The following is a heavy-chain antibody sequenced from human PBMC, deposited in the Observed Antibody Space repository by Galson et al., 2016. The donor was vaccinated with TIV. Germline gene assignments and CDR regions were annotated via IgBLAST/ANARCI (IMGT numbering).Heavy chain of an antibody. J-gene: IGHJ6*02. D-gene: IGHD4-11*01. CDR3: ARGDYPATVTTYYYYGMEV. Sequence: SLRLSCAASGFTFSDYAMNWVRQAPGKGLEWVSVIVGGGYSTHYADSVEGRFTISRDNSNTMVYLQMNNLRAEDTAVYYCARGDYPATVTTYYYYGMEVWGQGTTVTVSS. V-gene: IGHV3-23*01. CDR2: IVGGGYST. CDR1: GFTFSDYA.